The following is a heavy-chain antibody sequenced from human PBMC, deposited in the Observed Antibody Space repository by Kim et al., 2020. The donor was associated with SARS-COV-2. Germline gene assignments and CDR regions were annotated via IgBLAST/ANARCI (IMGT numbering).Heavy chain of an antibody. CDR2: INNGGNA. J-gene: IGHJ4*02. CDR3: AKDHPSSGWPAFDS. V-gene: IGHV3-23*01. D-gene: IGHD6-19*01. CDR1: GFTFTSRA. Sequence: GGSLRLSCAASGFTFTSRAMSWVRQAPGKGPEWVASINNGGNAYYAASVKGRFTVSRDITRDTLYLQMNNLRAEDTALYYCAKDHPSSGWPAFDSWGQGTLVTVSS.